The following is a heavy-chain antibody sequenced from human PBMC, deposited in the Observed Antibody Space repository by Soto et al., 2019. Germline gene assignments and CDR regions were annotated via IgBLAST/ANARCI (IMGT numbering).Heavy chain of an antibody. Sequence: EVQLLESGGGLVQPGGSLRLSCAASGFTFSNYAMTWVRQAPGKGLEWVSGISGSGSSIYYADSVKGRFTISRDNSKNTLYLQMNSLRAEDTAVYYCAKGGDSSSWKNWFDPLGQGTLVTVSS. V-gene: IGHV3-23*01. CDR2: ISGSGSSI. J-gene: IGHJ5*02. CDR1: GFTFSNYA. D-gene: IGHD6-13*01. CDR3: AKGGDSSSWKNWFDP.